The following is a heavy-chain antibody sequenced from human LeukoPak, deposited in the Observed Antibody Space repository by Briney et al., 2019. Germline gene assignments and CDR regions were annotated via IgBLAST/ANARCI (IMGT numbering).Heavy chain of an antibody. Sequence: GGSLRLSCVASGFSFSAYIMHWVRQAPGKGLEYVSAIRSDGSSTFYPNSVKGRFTISRDNSKSTLYLQMGSLRAEDTAVYYCTRRYGGHSGWAGFHDSWGQGTLVTVSS. CDR2: IRSDGSST. D-gene: IGHD6-19*01. CDR1: GFSFSAYI. V-gene: IGHV3-64*01. J-gene: IGHJ4*02. CDR3: TRRYGGHSGWAGFHDS.